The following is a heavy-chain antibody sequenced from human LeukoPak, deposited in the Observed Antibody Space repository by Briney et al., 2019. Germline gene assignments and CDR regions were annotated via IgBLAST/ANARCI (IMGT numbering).Heavy chain of an antibody. J-gene: IGHJ4*02. D-gene: IGHD1-26*01. CDR1: RGSITSGNYY. V-gene: IGHV4-61*02. CDR2: IYMRGNT. Sequence: SQTLSLTCTVSRGSITSGNYYWNWIRQPAGKGLEWVGRIYMRGNTNYNPSLKSRVVISMDTSKNQFSLRLTSVTAADTAVYYCARAARGSYPPDFDYWGQGTLVTVSS. CDR3: ARAARGSYPPDFDY.